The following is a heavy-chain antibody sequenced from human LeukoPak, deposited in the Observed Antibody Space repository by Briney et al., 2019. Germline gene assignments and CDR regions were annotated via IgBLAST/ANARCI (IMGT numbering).Heavy chain of an antibody. V-gene: IGHV3-49*04. CDR2: IRSKAYGGTT. Sequence: PGGSLRLSCAASGFTFSNAWMSWVRQAPGKGLEWVGFIRSKAYGGTTEYAASVKGRFTISRDDSKSIAYLQMNSLKTEDTAVYYCTRASKDGYDYWGQGTLVTVSS. D-gene: IGHD5-24*01. CDR3: TRASKDGYDY. J-gene: IGHJ4*02. CDR1: GFTFSNAW.